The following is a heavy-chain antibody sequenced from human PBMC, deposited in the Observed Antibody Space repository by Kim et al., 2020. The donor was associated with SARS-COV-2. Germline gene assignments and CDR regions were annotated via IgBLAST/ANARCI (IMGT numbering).Heavy chain of an antibody. V-gene: IGHV4-4*02. J-gene: IGHJ4*02. CDR3: AILDDSSGYSLFDY. Sequence: NPTLKSRVTISVDKSKSQFSLKLSSVTAADTAVYYCAILDDSSGYSLFDYWGQGTLVTVSS. D-gene: IGHD3-22*01.